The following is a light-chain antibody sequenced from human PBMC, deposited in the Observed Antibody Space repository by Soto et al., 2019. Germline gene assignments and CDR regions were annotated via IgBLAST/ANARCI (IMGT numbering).Light chain of an antibody. CDR3: SSYASTSPVV. V-gene: IGLV2-14*01. J-gene: IGLJ2*01. Sequence: QSALTQPRSVSGSPGQSVTLSCTGTSSDVGSYNYVSWYQQHPGKAPKLMIYEVSNRPSRVSNRFSGSKSDNTASLTISGLQAEDEAHYYCSSYASTSPVVFGGGTQLTVL. CDR1: SSDVGSYNY. CDR2: EVS.